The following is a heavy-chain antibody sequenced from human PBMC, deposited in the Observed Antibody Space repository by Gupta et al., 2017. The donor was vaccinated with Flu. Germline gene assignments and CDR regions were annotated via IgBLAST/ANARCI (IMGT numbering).Heavy chain of an antibody. Sequence: EVLLFSSCGGLVQPGGSLGLSCAASRSPGSTYEMYWVRQDPGKGLVCVPYTTGTGSTIDYADAVKGRFTNSRDNAKNAPDMQMNSLRAEDTAVYYCARDSSSYYFDYWGQGTLVTVFS. V-gene: IGHV3-48*03. CDR3: ARDSSSYYFDY. CDR2: TTGTGSTI. D-gene: IGHD6-13*01. J-gene: IGHJ4*02. CDR1: RSPGSTYE.